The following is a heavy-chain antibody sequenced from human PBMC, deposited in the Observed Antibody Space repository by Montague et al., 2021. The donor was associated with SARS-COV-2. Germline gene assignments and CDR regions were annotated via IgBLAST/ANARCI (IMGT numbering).Heavy chain of an antibody. Sequence: PALVKPTQTLTLTCTFSGFSLTTRGVGVGWIRQPPGKALEWLALIYWDDDKRYSPSLKSRLTITKDTSKNQVVLTMTDMDPVDTATYFCAHRARLTTCFDSWGQGTLVTISP. J-gene: IGHJ4*02. V-gene: IGHV2-5*02. CDR3: AHRARLTTCFDS. CDR2: IYWDDDK. D-gene: IGHD4-17*01. CDR1: GFSLTTRGVG.